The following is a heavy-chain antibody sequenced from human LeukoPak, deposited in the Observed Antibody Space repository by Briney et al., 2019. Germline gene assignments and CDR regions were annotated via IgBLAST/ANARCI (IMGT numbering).Heavy chain of an antibody. J-gene: IGHJ4*02. V-gene: IGHV1-2*04. CDR2: INLNSGGT. D-gene: IGHD3-22*01. CDR3: ARVNNYYDSSGYSFDY. CDR1: GYTVTGYY. Sequence: ASVKVSCKASGYTVTGYYMHWVRQAPGQGLEWMGWINLNSGGTNYAQKFQGWVTMTRDTSISTAYMELSRLRSDDTAVYYCARVNNYYDSSGYSFDYWGQGTLVTVSS.